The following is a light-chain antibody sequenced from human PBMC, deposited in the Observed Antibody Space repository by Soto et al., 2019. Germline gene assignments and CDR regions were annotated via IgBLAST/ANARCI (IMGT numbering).Light chain of an antibody. V-gene: IGLV3-10*01. CDR1: ALPTRF. CDR2: EDN. CDR3: SSPDNSGNLGV. J-gene: IGLJ1*01. Sequence: SYELTQPPSVSVSPGQTARITCSGDALPTRFAHWYKQKAGHAPVQVIYEDNKRPSGIPERFSGSSSGTVATLVISEAQVEDEGDYYCSSPDNSGNLGVFGPGTKLTVL.